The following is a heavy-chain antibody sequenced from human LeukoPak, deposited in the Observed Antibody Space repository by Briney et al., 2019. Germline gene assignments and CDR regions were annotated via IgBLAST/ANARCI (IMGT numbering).Heavy chain of an antibody. CDR2: ISSSGSTI. J-gene: IGHJ6*03. Sequence: GGSLRLSCAASGFTFSSYEMNWVRQAPGKGLEWVSYISSSGSTIYYADSVKGRFTISRDNAKNSLYLQMNSLRAEDTAVYYCARTGCTSCYYYYYYMDVWGKGTTVTISS. V-gene: IGHV3-48*03. D-gene: IGHD2-2*01. CDR1: GFTFSSYE. CDR3: ARTGCTSCYYYYYYMDV.